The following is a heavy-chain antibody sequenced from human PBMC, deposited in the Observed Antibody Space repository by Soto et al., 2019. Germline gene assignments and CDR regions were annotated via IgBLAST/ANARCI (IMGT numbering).Heavy chain of an antibody. V-gene: IGHV4-59*01. J-gene: IGHJ1*01. CDR1: GGSISSYY. CDR3: ARDRGQLGTFQH. D-gene: IGHD3-10*01. Sequence: SETLSLTCTVSGGSISSYYWSWIRQPPGKGLEWIGYIYYSGSTNYNPSLKSRVTISVDTSKNQFSLKLSSVTAADTAVYYCARDRGQLGTFQHWGQGTLVTVSS. CDR2: IYYSGST.